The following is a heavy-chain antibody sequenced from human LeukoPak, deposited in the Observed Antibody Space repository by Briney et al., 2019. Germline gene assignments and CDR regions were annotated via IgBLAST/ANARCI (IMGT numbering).Heavy chain of an antibody. CDR3: AKSHYYGSGSIDY. CDR2: VSASGDST. CDR1: GFTFRSYA. D-gene: IGHD3-10*01. V-gene: IGHV3-23*01. J-gene: IGHJ4*02. Sequence: PGGSLRLSCAASGFTFRSYAMSWVRQAPGKGLAWISTVSASGDSTSYADSVKGRFTISRDNSKNALYLQVNSLRADDAALYYCAKSHYYGSGSIDYWGQGTLVTVSS.